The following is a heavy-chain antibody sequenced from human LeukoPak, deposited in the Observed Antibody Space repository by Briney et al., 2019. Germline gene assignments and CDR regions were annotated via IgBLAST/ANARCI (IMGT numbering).Heavy chain of an antibody. D-gene: IGHD1-26*01. Sequence: ASVKVSCKASGYTFTGYYMHWVRQAPGQGLEWMGWMNPNSGNTGYAQKFQGRVTITRNTSISTAYMELSSLRSEDTAVYYCARRRPAWYSGSYPFDYWGQGTLVTVSS. V-gene: IGHV1-8*03. J-gene: IGHJ4*02. CDR1: GYTFTGYY. CDR2: MNPNSGNT. CDR3: ARRRPAWYSGSYPFDY.